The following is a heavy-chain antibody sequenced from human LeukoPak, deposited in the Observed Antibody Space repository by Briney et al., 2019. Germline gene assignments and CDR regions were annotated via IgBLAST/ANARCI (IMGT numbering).Heavy chain of an antibody. Sequence: SETLSLTCAVYGGSFSGYYWSWIRQPPGKGLEWIGEINHSGSTNYNPSLKSRVTISVGTSKNQFSLKLSSVTAADTAVYYCARGFARITIFGVVNGNWFDPWGQGTLVTVSS. V-gene: IGHV4-34*01. D-gene: IGHD3-3*01. CDR3: ARGFARITIFGVVNGNWFDP. J-gene: IGHJ5*02. CDR2: INHSGST. CDR1: GGSFSGYY.